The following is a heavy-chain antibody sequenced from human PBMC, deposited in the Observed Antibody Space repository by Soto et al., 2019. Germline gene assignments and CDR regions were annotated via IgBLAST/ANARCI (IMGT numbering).Heavy chain of an antibody. D-gene: IGHD3-9*01. CDR1: GYTFTSYG. Sequence: QVQLVQSGAEVKKPGASVKVTCWAPGYTFTSYGITWVRQAPGQGREWIGWISAYNGNTNYAQKSKGRVTMATDTSTSTAYMELRSLRSDDTAVYYCAGDPMTGYLQLDYWGQGTVVTVSS. J-gene: IGHJ4*02. V-gene: IGHV1-18*01. CDR2: ISAYNGNT. CDR3: AGDPMTGYLQLDY.